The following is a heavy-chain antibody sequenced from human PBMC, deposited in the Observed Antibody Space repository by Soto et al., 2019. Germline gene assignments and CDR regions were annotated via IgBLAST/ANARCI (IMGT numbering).Heavy chain of an antibody. CDR1: GLAFSNYW. J-gene: IGHJ5*02. CDR3: ARDRALIVLMVYAPSNWFDP. V-gene: IGHV3-74*01. Sequence: GGSLRLSCAGSGLAFSNYWIHWVRQAPGQGLAWVSRISRDGSSTTYADSVKGRFTISRDNAKNSLYLQMNSLRDEDTAVYYCARDRALIVLMVYAPSNWFDPWGQGTLVTVSS. D-gene: IGHD2-8*01. CDR2: ISRDGSST.